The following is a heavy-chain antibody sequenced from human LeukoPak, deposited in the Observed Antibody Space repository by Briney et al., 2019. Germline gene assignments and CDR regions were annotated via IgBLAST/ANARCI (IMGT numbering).Heavy chain of an antibody. D-gene: IGHD3-16*02. J-gene: IGHJ5*02. CDR2: ISSSSSYT. Sequence: GGSLRLSCAASGFTFSDYYMSWIRQAPGKGLEWVSYISSSSSYTNYADSVEGRFTISRDNAKNSLYLQMNSLRAEDTAVYYCATLYYDYVWGSYRPGDYWFDPWGQGTLVTVSS. V-gene: IGHV3-11*06. CDR3: ATLYYDYVWGSYRPGDYWFDP. CDR1: GFTFSDYY.